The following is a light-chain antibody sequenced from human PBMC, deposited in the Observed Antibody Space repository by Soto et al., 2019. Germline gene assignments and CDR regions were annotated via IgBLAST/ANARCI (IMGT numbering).Light chain of an antibody. Sequence: ETVLTQSPATLSLSPGERATLSCRASQSISIYLAWYQQRPGQAPRLLIYDASTRATGIPARFSGSGSGTDFTLTITSLEPGDFAVYYCQQRGNWPWTFGQGTKVDIK. J-gene: IGKJ1*01. V-gene: IGKV3-11*01. CDR3: QQRGNWPWT. CDR2: DAS. CDR1: QSISIY.